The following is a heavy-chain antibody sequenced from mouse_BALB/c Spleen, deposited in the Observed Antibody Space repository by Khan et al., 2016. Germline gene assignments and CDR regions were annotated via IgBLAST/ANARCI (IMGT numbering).Heavy chain of an antibody. CDR3: AREGLRRGFAY. Sequence: EVELVESGGGLVKPGGSLKLSCAASGFTISDYYKYWVRQTPEKRLEWVATISDGGSYTYYPERVKGRFTISRDNAQNKLYLQMSSLKSEDTAMYYCAREGLRRGFAYWGQGTLVTVAA. CDR1: GFTISDYY. J-gene: IGHJ3*01. D-gene: IGHD2-4*01. CDR2: ISDGGSYT. V-gene: IGHV5-4*02.